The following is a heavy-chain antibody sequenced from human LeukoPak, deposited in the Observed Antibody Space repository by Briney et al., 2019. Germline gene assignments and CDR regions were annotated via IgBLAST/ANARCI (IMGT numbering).Heavy chain of an antibody. Sequence: PGGSLRLSCAASGFTFSSYGMSWVRQAPGKGLEWVSGISGSGGSTYYADSVKGRFTISRDNSKNTLYPQMNSLRAEDTAVYYCAKNKYGCSSTSCYGLDYWGQGTLVTVSS. J-gene: IGHJ4*02. V-gene: IGHV3-23*01. CDR3: AKNKYGCSSTSCYGLDY. D-gene: IGHD2-2*01. CDR1: GFTFSSYG. CDR2: ISGSGGST.